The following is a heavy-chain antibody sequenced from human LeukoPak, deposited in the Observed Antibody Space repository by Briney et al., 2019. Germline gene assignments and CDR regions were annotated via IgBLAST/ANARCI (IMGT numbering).Heavy chain of an antibody. J-gene: IGHJ4*02. V-gene: IGHV1-18*01. D-gene: IGHD6-13*01. CDR3: ARVVIAATGPGYFDY. Sequence: GASVKVSCKASGYTFTSYGISWVRQAPGQGLEWMGWISAYNGNTNYAQKLQGRVTMTTDTSTSTAYMELRSLRSDDTAVYYCARVVIAATGPGYFDYWGQGTLVTVSS. CDR1: GYTFTSYG. CDR2: ISAYNGNT.